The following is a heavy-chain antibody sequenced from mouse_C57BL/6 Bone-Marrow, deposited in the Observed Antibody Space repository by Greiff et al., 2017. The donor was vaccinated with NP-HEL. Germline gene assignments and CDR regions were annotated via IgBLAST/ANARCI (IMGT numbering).Heavy chain of an antibody. CDR1: GYTFTSYW. CDR2: IDPNSGGT. V-gene: IGHV1-72*01. CDR3: ARYYYGSRGWYFDV. J-gene: IGHJ1*03. D-gene: IGHD1-1*01. Sequence: QVQLQQPGADLVKPGASVKLSCTASGYTFTSYWMHWVKQRPGRGLEWIGRIDPNSGGTTFKEKFKTKATLTVDKPSSTAYMQLSSLTSEDSAVYYWARYYYGSRGWYFDVWGTGTTVTVSS.